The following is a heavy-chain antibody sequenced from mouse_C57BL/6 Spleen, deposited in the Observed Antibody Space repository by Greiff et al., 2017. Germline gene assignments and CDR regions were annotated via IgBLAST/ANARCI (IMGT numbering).Heavy chain of an antibody. Sequence: QVQLQQPGTELVKPGASVKLSCKASGYTFTSYWMHWVKQRPGQGLEWIGNINPSNGGTNYNEKFKSKATLTVDKSSSTAYMQLSSLTSQDSAVYYCARLGYSNYAMDYWGQGTSVTVSS. V-gene: IGHV1-53*01. D-gene: IGHD2-5*01. J-gene: IGHJ4*01. CDR1: GYTFTSYW. CDR2: INPSNGGT. CDR3: ARLGYSNYAMDY.